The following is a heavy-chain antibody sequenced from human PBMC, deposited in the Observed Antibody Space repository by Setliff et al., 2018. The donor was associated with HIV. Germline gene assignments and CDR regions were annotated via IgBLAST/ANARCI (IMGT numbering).Heavy chain of an antibody. V-gene: IGHV3-7*03. CDR1: GFTFSSHQ. D-gene: IGHD6-13*01. J-gene: IGHJ6*03. CDR3: ARVDGSSSWFYYYYYYMDI. CDR2: IIQDGSDK. Sequence: SGGSLRLSCAASGFTFSSHQMSWVRQAPGKGLEWVAKIIQDGSDKYYVDSVKGRFTISRDNAKNSLYLQMNSLRAEDTAVYYCARVDGSSSWFYYYYYYMDIWGKGTTVTVSS.